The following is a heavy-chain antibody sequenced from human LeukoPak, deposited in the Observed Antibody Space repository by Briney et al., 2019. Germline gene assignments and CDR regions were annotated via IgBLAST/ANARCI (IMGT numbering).Heavy chain of an antibody. CDR1: GGSISSGSYY. V-gene: IGHV4-61*02. D-gene: IGHD3-16*01. CDR3: ARGWVTGWFDP. J-gene: IGHJ5*02. CDR2: IYTSGTT. Sequence: SQTLSLTCTVSGGSISSGSYYWNWIRQPAGKGLEWIGRIYTSGTTNYNPSLKSRVTISVDTSKNQFSLRLSSVTAADTAVYYCARGWVTGWFDPWGQGTLVTVSS.